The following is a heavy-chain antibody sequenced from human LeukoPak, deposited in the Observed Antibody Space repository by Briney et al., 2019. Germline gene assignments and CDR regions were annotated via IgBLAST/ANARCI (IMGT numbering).Heavy chain of an antibody. V-gene: IGHV1-8*03. J-gene: IGHJ4*02. D-gene: IGHD3-22*01. CDR2: MNPNSGDT. CDR1: GYTFSNYD. CDR3: ARGLESYDSSTYPVLSS. Sequence: GASVKVSCKASGYTFSNYDINWVRLATGQGLEWMGWMNPNSGDTRYAQKFQGRVTITRNTSINTAYMELSSLRSEDTAVYYCARGLESYDSSTYPVLSSWGQGTLVTVSS.